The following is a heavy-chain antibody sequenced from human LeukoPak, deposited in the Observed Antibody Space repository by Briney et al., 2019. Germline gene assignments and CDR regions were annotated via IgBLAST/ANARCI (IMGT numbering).Heavy chain of an antibody. CDR1: GGSISNYY. Sequence: SETPSLTCTVSGGSISNYYWSWLRQPPGKGLEWIGYIYYTGSTNYNPSLKSRVTISVDTSKNQFSLKVSSVTAADTAVYYCARDPRGGTSRDNWFDPWGQGTLVTVSS. J-gene: IGHJ5*02. D-gene: IGHD1-1*01. V-gene: IGHV4-59*01. CDR3: ARDPRGGTSRDNWFDP. CDR2: IYYTGST.